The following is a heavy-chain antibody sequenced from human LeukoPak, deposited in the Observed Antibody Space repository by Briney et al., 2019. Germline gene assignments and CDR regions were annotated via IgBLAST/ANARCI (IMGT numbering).Heavy chain of an antibody. CDR2: MNPNIGNT. J-gene: IGHJ3*02. Sequence: GWMNPNIGNTAYAQKFQGRVTITRNTYISTAYMELSSLRSEDTAVYYCARAKARNDAFDIWGQGTMVTVSS. CDR3: ARAKARNDAFDI. V-gene: IGHV1-8*03. D-gene: IGHD1-14*01.